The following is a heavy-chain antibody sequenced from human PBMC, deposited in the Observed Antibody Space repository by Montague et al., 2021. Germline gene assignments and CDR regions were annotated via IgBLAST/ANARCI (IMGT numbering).Heavy chain of an antibody. CDR2: VRHLGST. D-gene: IGHD3-10*01. Sequence: SETLSLTCGVYGGSLSEYYWTWFRQSPEKGLVWIGEVRHLGSTTYNPSLINRVTMSVDKSKNKFSLKLRSVTAADTAVYYCASGRGPFDYWGQGTVVTVSS. J-gene: IGHJ4*02. V-gene: IGHV4-34*01. CDR3: ASGRGPFDY. CDR1: GGSLSEYY.